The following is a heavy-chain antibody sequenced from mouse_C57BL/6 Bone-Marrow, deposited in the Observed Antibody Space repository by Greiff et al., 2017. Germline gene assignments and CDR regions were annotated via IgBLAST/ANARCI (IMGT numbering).Heavy chain of an antibody. CDR2: ILPGSGST. Sequence: QVHVKQSGAELMKPGASVKLSCKATGYTFTGYWVEWVKQRPGHGLEWIGEILPGSGSTNYNEKFKGKATFTADTSSNTAFMQLSRLTTEDSAIYDCARETMITTTYYYAMDYWGQGTSVTVSS. CDR3: ARETMITTTYYYAMDY. J-gene: IGHJ4*01. V-gene: IGHV1-9*01. D-gene: IGHD2-4*01. CDR1: GYTFTGYW.